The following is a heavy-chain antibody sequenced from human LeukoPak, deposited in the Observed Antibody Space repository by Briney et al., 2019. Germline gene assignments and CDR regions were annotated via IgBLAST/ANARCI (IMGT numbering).Heavy chain of an antibody. CDR1: GFTFSSYG. V-gene: IGHV3-33*01. CDR2: IWYDGSNK. Sequence: GSLRLSCAASGFTFSSYGMHWVRQAPGKGLEWVAVIWYDGSNKYYADSVKGRFTISRDNAKNSLYLQMNSLRAEDTAVYYCARREIAVAGSDYWGQGTLVTVSS. D-gene: IGHD6-19*01. CDR3: ARREIAVAGSDY. J-gene: IGHJ4*02.